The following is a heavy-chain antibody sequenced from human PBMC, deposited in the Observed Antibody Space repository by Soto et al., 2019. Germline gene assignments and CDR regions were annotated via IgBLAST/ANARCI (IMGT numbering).Heavy chain of an antibody. CDR3: ARDRYSSSWEHDAFDI. CDR1: GFTFSSYA. CDR2: ISYDGSNK. V-gene: IGHV3-30-3*01. D-gene: IGHD6-13*01. J-gene: IGHJ3*02. Sequence: GGSLRLSCAASGFTFSSYAMHWVRQAPGKGLEWVAVISYDGSNKYYADSVKGRFTISRDNSKNTLYLQMNSLRAEDTAVYYCARDRYSSSWEHDAFDIWGQGTMVTVSS.